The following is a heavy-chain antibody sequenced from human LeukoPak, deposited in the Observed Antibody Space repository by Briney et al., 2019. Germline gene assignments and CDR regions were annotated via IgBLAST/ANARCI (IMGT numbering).Heavy chain of an antibody. V-gene: IGHV1-8*01. CDR2: MNPNSGNT. CDR3: ARGPYYDILTGYYPIDY. J-gene: IGHJ4*02. CDR1: GYTFTSYD. D-gene: IGHD3-9*01. Sequence: ASVKVSCKASGYTFTSYDINWVRQATGQGLEWMGWMNPNSGNTGYAQKFQGRVTMTRITSISTAYMELSSLRSEDTAVYYCARGPYYDILTGYYPIDYWGQGTLVTVSS.